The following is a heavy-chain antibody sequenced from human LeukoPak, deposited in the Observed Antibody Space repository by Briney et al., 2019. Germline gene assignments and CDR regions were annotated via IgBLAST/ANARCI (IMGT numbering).Heavy chain of an antibody. V-gene: IGHV3-7*01. Sequence: PGGSLRLSCAASGFTFSSYWMSWVRQAPGKGLEWVANIKQDGSEKYYVDSVKGRFTISRDNAKNSLYLQMNSLRAEDAAVYYCARAYDSSGYYFKYYYYYYGMDVWGQGTTVTVSS. D-gene: IGHD3-22*01. CDR3: ARAYDSSGYYFKYYYYYYGMDV. J-gene: IGHJ6*02. CDR1: GFTFSSYW. CDR2: IKQDGSEK.